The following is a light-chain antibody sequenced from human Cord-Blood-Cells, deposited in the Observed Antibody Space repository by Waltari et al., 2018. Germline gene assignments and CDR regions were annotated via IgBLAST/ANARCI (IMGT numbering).Light chain of an antibody. Sequence: SALAPPRSVSRAPGQFVTLPWHGTHHDFGGYNLVTWYQQRPGKAPKLMIYDVSKRPSGVPDRFSGSKSGNTASLTISGLQAEDEADYYCCSYAGSYTFVFGTGTKVTVL. CDR1: HHDFGGYNL. CDR2: DVS. V-gene: IGLV2-11*02. J-gene: IGLJ1*01. CDR3: CSYAGSYTFV.